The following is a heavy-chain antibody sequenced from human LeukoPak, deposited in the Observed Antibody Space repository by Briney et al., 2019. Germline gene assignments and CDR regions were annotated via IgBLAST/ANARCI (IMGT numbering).Heavy chain of an antibody. Sequence: PSQTLSLTCTVSGGSISSGGYYWSWIRQHPGKGLEWIVYIYYSGSTYYNPSLKSRVTISVDTSKNQFSLKLSSVTAADTAVYYCAREMRDDYYDSSGYKYYFDYWGQGTLVTVSS. CDR2: IYYSGST. D-gene: IGHD3-22*01. J-gene: IGHJ4*02. CDR3: AREMRDDYYDSSGYKYYFDY. CDR1: GGSISSGGYY. V-gene: IGHV4-31*03.